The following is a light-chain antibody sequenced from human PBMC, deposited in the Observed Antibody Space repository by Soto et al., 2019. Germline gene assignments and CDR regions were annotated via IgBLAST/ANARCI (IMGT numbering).Light chain of an antibody. CDR1: SSDVGGYNF. Sequence: QAALTQPASVSGSPGQSITISCTGTSSDVGGYNFVAWYQQHPGKAPKLIIYEVTNRPSGVSDRFSGSKSGNTASPTISGLQAEDESDYYCSSYTSNRGVFGTGTKVTVL. V-gene: IGLV2-14*01. CDR3: SSYTSNRGV. J-gene: IGLJ1*01. CDR2: EVT.